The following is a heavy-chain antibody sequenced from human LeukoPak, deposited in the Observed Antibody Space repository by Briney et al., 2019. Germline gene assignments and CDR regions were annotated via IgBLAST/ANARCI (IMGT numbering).Heavy chain of an antibody. CDR2: IYSDGTT. V-gene: IGHV3-53*01. CDR3: ARGLGYGSGPVDH. J-gene: IGHJ4*02. CDR1: GFTVSTNY. Sequence: PGGSLRLSCAASGFTVSTNYMTWVRQAPGKGLEWVSVIYSDGTTYYADSVKGRFTISRDNSKNTVYLQMNSLRAEDTAMYYCARGLGYGSGPVDHWGQGTLVTLSS. D-gene: IGHD3-10*01.